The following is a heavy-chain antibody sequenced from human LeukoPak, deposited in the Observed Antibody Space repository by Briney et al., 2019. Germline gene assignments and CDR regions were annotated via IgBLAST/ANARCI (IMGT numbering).Heavy chain of an antibody. D-gene: IGHD3-22*01. Sequence: ASVKVSCKASGYTFTSYYMHWVRQAPGQGLEWMGIINPSGGSTSYAQKFQGRVTMTRDTSTSTVYMELSSLRSEVTAVYYCARGRVYYDSSGYQGLDYWGQGTLVTVSS. V-gene: IGHV1-46*01. J-gene: IGHJ4*02. CDR3: ARGRVYYDSSGYQGLDY. CDR1: GYTFTSYY. CDR2: INPSGGST.